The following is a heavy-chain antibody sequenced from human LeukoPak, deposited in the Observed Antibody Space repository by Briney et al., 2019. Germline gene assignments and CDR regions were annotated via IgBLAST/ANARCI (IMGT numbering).Heavy chain of an antibody. CDR1: GFIFRNYC. J-gene: IGHJ4*02. CDR3: ARQGWDIVVVVAANDY. Sequence: PGGSLRLSCAASGFIFRNYCMSCVREAPGEGLEWVANIKQDGSEKYYVDSVKGRFTISRDNAKNSLYLQMNSLRAEDTAVYYRARQGWDIVVVVAANDYWGQGTLVTVSS. CDR2: IKQDGSEK. D-gene: IGHD2-15*01. V-gene: IGHV3-7*01.